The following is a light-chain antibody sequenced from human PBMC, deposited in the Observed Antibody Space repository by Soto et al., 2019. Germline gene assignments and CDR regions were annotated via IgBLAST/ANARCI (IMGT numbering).Light chain of an antibody. J-gene: IGKJ2*01. CDR2: RAS. CDR3: QQYGSSPGT. CDR1: QSVTNSY. V-gene: IGKV3-20*01. Sequence: EIVLTQSPGTLSLSPGERVTLSCRASQSVTNSYVAWYQQKPGQAPRLLIYRASTRAAGIPDRFSGSGSGTDFTLTISRLEPEDSEVFYCQQYGSSPGTFGQGTKLEIK.